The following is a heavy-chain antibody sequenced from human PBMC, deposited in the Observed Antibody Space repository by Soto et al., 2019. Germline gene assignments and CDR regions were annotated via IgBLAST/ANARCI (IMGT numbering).Heavy chain of an antibody. CDR3: ARLGVRGLQFDGPKYYFDH. CDR1: GGSISSSSYY. D-gene: IGHD3-16*01. Sequence: PSETLSLTCTVSGGSISSSSYYWGWIRQPPGKGLEWIGSIYYSGSTYYNPSLKSRVTISVDTSKNQFSLKLSSVTAADTAVYYCARLGVRGLQFDGPKYYFDHWGPGTLVTV. CDR2: IYYSGST. V-gene: IGHV4-39*01. J-gene: IGHJ4*02.